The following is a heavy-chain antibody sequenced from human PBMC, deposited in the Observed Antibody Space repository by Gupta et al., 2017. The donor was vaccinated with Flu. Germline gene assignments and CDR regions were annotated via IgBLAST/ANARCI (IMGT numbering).Heavy chain of an antibody. CDR1: SGMC. CDR2: IDWDDDK. V-gene: IGHV2-70*01. Sequence: SGMCVSWIRQPPGKALEWLALIDWDDDKYYSTSLKTRLTISKDTSKNKVVLTMTNMDPVDTATYYCARILGGYSYGYYFDYGGQGTLVTVSS. D-gene: IGHD5-18*01. CDR3: ARILGGYSYGYYFDY. J-gene: IGHJ4*02.